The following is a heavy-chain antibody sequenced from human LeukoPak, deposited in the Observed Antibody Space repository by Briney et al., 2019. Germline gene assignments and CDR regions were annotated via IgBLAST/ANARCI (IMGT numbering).Heavy chain of an antibody. J-gene: IGHJ4*02. Sequence: GGSLRLSCAASGFSVSTKYMNWVRQAPGKGLEWVSSVGPSGTNTYYADSVKGRFTISRDNSRNTLYLQMNTLRAEDTALYYCAKGNSAYYYEYWGQGTLVTVSS. CDR1: GFSVSTKY. D-gene: IGHD3-22*01. CDR3: AKGNSAYYYEY. V-gene: IGHV3-23*01. CDR2: VGPSGTNT.